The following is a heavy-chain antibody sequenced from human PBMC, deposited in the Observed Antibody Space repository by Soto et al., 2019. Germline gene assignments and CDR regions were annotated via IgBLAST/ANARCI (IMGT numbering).Heavy chain of an antibody. CDR3: ETPRGRSSSYYFDY. J-gene: IGHJ4*02. CDR2: MNPNSGNT. Sequence: QVQLVQSGAEVKKPGASVKVFCKASGYTFTSYDINWVRQATGQALEWMGWMNPNSGNTGYAQKFQGRVTMTRNTSISTAYMELSSLRSEDRAVYYCETPRGRSSSYYFDYWVQGTLLTVSS. CDR1: GYTFTSYD. V-gene: IGHV1-8*01. D-gene: IGHD6-6*01.